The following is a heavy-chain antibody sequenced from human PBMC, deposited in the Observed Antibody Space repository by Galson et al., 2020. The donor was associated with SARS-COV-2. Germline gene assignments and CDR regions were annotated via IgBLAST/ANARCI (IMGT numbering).Heavy chain of an antibody. V-gene: IGHV3-74*01. CDR3: ARVGTRSGWKYYFDY. J-gene: IGHJ4*02. CDR2: INSDGSST. CDR1: GFTFSSSW. Sequence: GSLSLSCAASGFTFSSSWMHWVRQAPGKGLVWVSRINSDGSSTSYADSVKGRFTISRDNAKNTLYLQMNSLRAEDTAVYYCARVGTRSGWKYYFDYWGQGTLVTVSS. D-gene: IGHD6-19*01.